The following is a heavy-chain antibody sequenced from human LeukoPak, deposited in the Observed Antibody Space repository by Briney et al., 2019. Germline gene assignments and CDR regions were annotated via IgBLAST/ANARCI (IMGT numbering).Heavy chain of an antibody. CDR3: ARGHSPVTTKVSYFQH. CDR2: INHSGST. V-gene: IGHV4-34*01. CDR1: GGTFSGYY. Sequence: SETLSLTCAVYGGTFSGYYWSWIRQAPGKGLEWIGEINHSGSTNYNPSLKSRVTILVDTSKNQFTLKLSSVTGADTAVYYCARGHSPVTTKVSYFQHWGQGTLVTVSS. J-gene: IGHJ1*01. D-gene: IGHD4-17*01.